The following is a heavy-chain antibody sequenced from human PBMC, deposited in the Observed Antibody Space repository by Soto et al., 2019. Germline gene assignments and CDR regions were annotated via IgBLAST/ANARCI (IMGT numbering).Heavy chain of an antibody. CDR3: ARATRYCSGGSCYGWFDP. V-gene: IGHV4-59*01. Sequence: SETLSLTCTVSGGSISSYYWSWIRQPPGKGLEWIGYIYYSGSTNYNPSLKSRVTISVDTSKNQFSLKLSSVTAADTAVYYCARATRYCSGGSCYGWFDPWGQGTLVTVSS. J-gene: IGHJ5*02. CDR2: IYYSGST. D-gene: IGHD2-15*01. CDR1: GGSISSYY.